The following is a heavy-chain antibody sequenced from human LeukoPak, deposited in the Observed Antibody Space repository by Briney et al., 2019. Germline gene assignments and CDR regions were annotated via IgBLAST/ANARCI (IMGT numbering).Heavy chain of an antibody. CDR1: GYTLTELS. Sequence: AASVKVSCKVSGYTLTELSMHWVRQAPGKGLEWMGGFDPEDGETIYAQKFQGRVTMTEDTSTDTAYMELSSLRSEDTAVYYCARDSIAVAGIPFDYWGQGTLVTVSS. CDR2: FDPEDGET. CDR3: ARDSIAVAGIPFDY. V-gene: IGHV1-24*01. D-gene: IGHD6-19*01. J-gene: IGHJ4*02.